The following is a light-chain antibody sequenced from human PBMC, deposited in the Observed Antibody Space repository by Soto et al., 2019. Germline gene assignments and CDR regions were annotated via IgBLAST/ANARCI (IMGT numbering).Light chain of an antibody. V-gene: IGKV3-11*01. CDR1: QSVGSS. CDR3: QQRSNWLSIT. CDR2: GAS. Sequence: EIVMMQSPATLSVSPGERATLSCRASQSVGSSLAWYQQEPGQAPRLLIYGASTRATGIPDRFSGSGSGTDFTLTISSLEPEDFAVYYCQQRSNWLSITFGQGTRLEIK. J-gene: IGKJ5*01.